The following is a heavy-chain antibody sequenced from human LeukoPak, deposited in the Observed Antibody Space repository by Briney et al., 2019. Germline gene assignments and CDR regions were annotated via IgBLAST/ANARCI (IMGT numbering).Heavy chain of an antibody. CDR3: ARVHGSSWHHYFDY. Sequence: PGGSLRLSCAASGFTFSTYAMSWVRQSPGKGLEWVSAISGSDAGTYYADSVKGRFTISRDNSKNTLYLQMNSLRAEDTAVYYCARVHGSSWHHYFDYWGQGTLVTVSS. J-gene: IGHJ4*02. V-gene: IGHV3-23*01. CDR2: ISGSDAGT. CDR1: GFTFSTYA. D-gene: IGHD6-13*01.